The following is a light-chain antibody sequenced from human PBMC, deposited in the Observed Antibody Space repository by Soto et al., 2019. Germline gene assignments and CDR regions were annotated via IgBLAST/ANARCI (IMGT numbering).Light chain of an antibody. J-gene: IGLJ3*02. CDR3: QSYDSSLSGSWV. Sequence: QSGLTQPPSVSGAPGQRVTISCTGSSSNIGAGYDVHWYQQLPGTAPKLLIYGNSNRPSGVPDRFSGSKSGTSASLAITGLQAEDEADYYCQSYDSSLSGSWVFGGGTKVTV. CDR2: GNS. V-gene: IGLV1-40*01. CDR1: SSNIGAGYD.